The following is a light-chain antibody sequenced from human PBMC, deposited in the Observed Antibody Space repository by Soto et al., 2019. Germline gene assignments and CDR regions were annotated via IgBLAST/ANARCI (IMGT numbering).Light chain of an antibody. V-gene: IGKV3-15*01. CDR1: QSVSSN. Sequence: ETVMTQSPATLSVSPGERATLSCRASQSVSSNLAWYQQKPGQAPRLLIYGASTRATGIPARFSGSGSGTEFTLTISSLQSEDFAVYYCQQYNDWHPLTFGGGTKVEIK. CDR2: GAS. CDR3: QQYNDWHPLT. J-gene: IGKJ4*01.